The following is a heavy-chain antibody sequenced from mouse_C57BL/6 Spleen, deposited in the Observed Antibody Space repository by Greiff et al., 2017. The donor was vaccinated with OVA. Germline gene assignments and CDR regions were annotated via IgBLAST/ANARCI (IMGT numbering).Heavy chain of an antibody. D-gene: IGHD1-1*01. Sequence: QVQLQQSGAELVRPGASVTLSCKASGYTFTDYEMHWVKQTPVHGLEWIGAIDPETGGTAYNQKFKGKATLTADKSSSTAYMELRSLTSEDSAVCYCTRKQELPYYGLDYWGQGTSVNVPS. CDR2: IDPETGGT. J-gene: IGHJ4*01. V-gene: IGHV1-15*01. CDR3: TRKQELPYYGLDY. CDR1: GYTFTDYE.